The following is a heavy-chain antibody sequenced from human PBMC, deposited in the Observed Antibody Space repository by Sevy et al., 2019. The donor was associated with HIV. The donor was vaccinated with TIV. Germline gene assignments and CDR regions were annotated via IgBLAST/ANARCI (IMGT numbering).Heavy chain of an antibody. CDR3: ARGKSGYGYGLDY. CDR2: IYSDGST. Sequence: GGSLRLSCAASGFPVSSNYMSWVRQAPGKGLEWVSVIYSDGSTYHADSVKGRFTISRDNSKNTLYLQMNSLRVEDTAVYYCARGKSGYGYGLDYWGQGTLVTVPS. J-gene: IGHJ4*02. V-gene: IGHV3-66*01. CDR1: GFPVSSNY. D-gene: IGHD5-18*01.